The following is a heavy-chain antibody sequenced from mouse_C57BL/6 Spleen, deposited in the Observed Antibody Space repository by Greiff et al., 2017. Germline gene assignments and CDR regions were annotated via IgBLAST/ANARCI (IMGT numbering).Heavy chain of an antibody. V-gene: IGHV5-4*01. D-gene: IGHD2-4*01. Sequence: EVHLVESGGGLVKPGGSLKLSCAASGFTFSSYAMFWVRQTPEKRLEWVATISDGGSYTYYPDNVKGRFTISRDNAKNNLYLQMSHLKSEDTAMYYCARDQGSYYDYGYYAMDYWGQGTSVTVSS. CDR3: ARDQGSYYDYGYYAMDY. CDR2: ISDGGSYT. J-gene: IGHJ4*01. CDR1: GFTFSSYA.